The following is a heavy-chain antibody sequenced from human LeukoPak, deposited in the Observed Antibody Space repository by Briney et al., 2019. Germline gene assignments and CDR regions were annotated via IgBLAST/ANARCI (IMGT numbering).Heavy chain of an antibody. J-gene: IGHJ6*02. CDR3: ARHNYSKRLGPKYFYYGMDV. D-gene: IGHD4-4*01. CDR2: IYPCDSDT. V-gene: IGHV5-51*01. Sequence: GESLKISCKGSGYDFSNYWIGWVRQMPGKGLEWMGIIYPCDSDTRNSPSFQGQVTMSADKSTSSAYLQWSSLEASDTAVYYCARHNYSKRLGPKYFYYGMDVWGQGTTVTVSS. CDR1: GYDFSNYW.